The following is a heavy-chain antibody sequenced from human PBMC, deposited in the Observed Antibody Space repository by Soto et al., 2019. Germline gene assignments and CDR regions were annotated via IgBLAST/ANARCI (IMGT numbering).Heavy chain of an antibody. V-gene: IGHV1-18*01. CDR2: ISAYNGNT. CDR3: ARTGVVVPAAMTYYYYYGMDV. J-gene: IGHJ6*02. D-gene: IGHD2-2*01. Sequence: ASAKVSCEASGDTFTSYGLSWVRQAPGQGLEWMGWISAYNGNTNYAQKLQGRVTMTTDTSTSTAYMEQRSLRSDDTAVYYCARTGVVVPAAMTYYYYYGMDVCGQGTTVTVSS. CDR1: GDTFTSYG.